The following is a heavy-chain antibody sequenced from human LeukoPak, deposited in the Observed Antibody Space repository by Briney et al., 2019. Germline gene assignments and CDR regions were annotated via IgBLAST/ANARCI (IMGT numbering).Heavy chain of an antibody. CDR2: INSDGSST. V-gene: IGHV3-74*01. D-gene: IGHD3-9*01. CDR3: ARASLNYYYYMDV. CDR1: GFTFSSYW. Sequence: GGSLRLSCAASGFTFSSYWMRWVRQAPGKGLVWVSRINSDGSSTSYADSVKGRFTISRDNAKNTLYLQMNSLRAEDTAVYYCARASLNYYYYMDVWGKGTTVTVSS. J-gene: IGHJ6*03.